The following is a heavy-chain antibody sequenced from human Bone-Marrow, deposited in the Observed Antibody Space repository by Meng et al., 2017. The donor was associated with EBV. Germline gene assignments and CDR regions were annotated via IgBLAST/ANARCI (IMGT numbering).Heavy chain of an antibody. CDR2: IYYSGST. CDR1: GGSISSGGYY. V-gene: IGHV4-30-4*01. D-gene: IGHD1-26*01. J-gene: IGHJ5*02. Sequence: QGQLQESGPGLVKPSQTLSLTCAVSGGSISSGGYYWSWIRQPPGKGLEWIGYIYYSGSTYYNPSLKSRVTISVDTSKNQFSLKLSSVTAADTAVYYRARHPGGMNWFDPWGQGTLVTVSS. CDR3: ARHPGGMNWFDP.